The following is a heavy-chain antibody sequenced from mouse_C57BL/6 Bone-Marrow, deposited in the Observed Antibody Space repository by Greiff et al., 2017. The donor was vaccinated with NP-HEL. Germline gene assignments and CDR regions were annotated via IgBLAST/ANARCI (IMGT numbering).Heavy chain of an antibody. J-gene: IGHJ3*01. CDR2: IDPENGDT. V-gene: IGHV14-4*01. Sequence: VQLKQSGAELVRPGASVKLSCTASGFNIKDDYMHWVKQRPEQGLEWIGWIDPENGDTEYASKFQGKATITADTSSNTAYLQLSSLTSGDTAVYYCTTWDYDGAWFAYWGQGTLVTVSA. CDR3: TTWDYDGAWFAY. CDR1: GFNIKDDY. D-gene: IGHD2-4*01.